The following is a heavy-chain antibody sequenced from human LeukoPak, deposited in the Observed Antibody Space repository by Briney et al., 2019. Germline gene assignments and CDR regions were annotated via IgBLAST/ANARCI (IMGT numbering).Heavy chain of an antibody. V-gene: IGHV4-59*08. D-gene: IGHD3-22*01. CDR2: IYYSGST. CDR3: ASTHYYDSSGYYNY. Sequence: SETLSLTCTVSGGSISSYYWSWIRQPPGKGLEWIGYIYYSGSTNYNPSLKSRVTISADTSKNQFSLKLSSVTAADTAVYYCASTHYYDSSGYYNYWGQGTLITVSS. CDR1: GGSISSYY. J-gene: IGHJ4*02.